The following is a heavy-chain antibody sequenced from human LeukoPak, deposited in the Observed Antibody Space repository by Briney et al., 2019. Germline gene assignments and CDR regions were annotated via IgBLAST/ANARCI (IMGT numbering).Heavy chain of an antibody. CDR2: INHSGST. V-gene: IGHV4-34*01. D-gene: IGHD3-10*01. CDR1: GGSFSGYY. CDR3: ATSRGYYGSGSSSFDY. Sequence: SETLSLTCAVYGGSFSGYYWSWIRQPPGKGLEWIGEINHSGSTNYNPSLKSRVTISVDTSKNQFSLKLSSVTAADTAVYYCATSRGYYGSGSSSFDYWGQGTLVTVSS. J-gene: IGHJ4*02.